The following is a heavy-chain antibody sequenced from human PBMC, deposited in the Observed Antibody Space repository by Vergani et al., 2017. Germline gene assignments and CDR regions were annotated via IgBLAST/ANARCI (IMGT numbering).Heavy chain of an antibody. Sequence: EVQLLESGGGLVQPGGSLRLSCAASGFTFSSYAMSWVRQAPGKGLEWVSAISGSGGSTYYADSVKGRFTISRDNAKNSLYLQMNSLRAEDTAVYYCARDRYEWELLGLYYYYGMDVWGQGTTVTVSS. CDR2: ISGSGGST. CDR3: ARDRYEWELLGLYYYYGMDV. J-gene: IGHJ6*02. CDR1: GFTFSSYA. D-gene: IGHD1-26*01. V-gene: IGHV3-23*01.